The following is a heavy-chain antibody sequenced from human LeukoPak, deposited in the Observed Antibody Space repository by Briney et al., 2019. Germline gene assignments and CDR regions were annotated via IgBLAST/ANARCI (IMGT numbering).Heavy chain of an antibody. D-gene: IGHD3-3*01. J-gene: IGHJ4*02. CDR3: ARDLTTPNDY. Sequence: SETLSPTCAVYGGSFSGYYWSWIRQPPGKGLEWIGEINHSGSTNYNPSLKSRVTMSLDTSKNQFSLRLSSMTAADTAVYYCARDLTTPNDYWGQGTLVTVSS. CDR1: GGSFSGYY. CDR2: INHSGST. V-gene: IGHV4-34*01.